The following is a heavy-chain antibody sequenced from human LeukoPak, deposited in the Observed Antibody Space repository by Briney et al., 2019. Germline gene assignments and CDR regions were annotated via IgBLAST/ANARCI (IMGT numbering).Heavy chain of an antibody. D-gene: IGHD3-10*01. CDR2: IYHSGAT. CDR3: VGQISDYYYYYVDV. J-gene: IGHJ6*03. V-gene: IGHV4-39*01. CDR1: AGFISSSNYY. Sequence: PSETLSLTCAVSAGFISSSNYYWGWVRQPPGKGLEWIGTIYHSGATDYSPSLESRVTISDDMSKNQFSLTLRTVTAADTAVYYCVGQISDYYYYYVDVWGGGTPVIASS.